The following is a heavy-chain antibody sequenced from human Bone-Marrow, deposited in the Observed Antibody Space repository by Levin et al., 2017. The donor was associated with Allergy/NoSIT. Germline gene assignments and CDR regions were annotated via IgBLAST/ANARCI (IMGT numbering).Heavy chain of an antibody. CDR3: ARDTVGAAILFDY. Sequence: SETLSLTCAISGDSVSSNSAAWSWIRQSPSRGLEWLGRTYYRSKWYNDYAVSVKSRITINPDTSKNQFSLQLNSVTPEDTAVYYCARDTVGAAILFDYRGQGTLVTVSS. CDR2: TYYRSKWYN. J-gene: IGHJ4*02. CDR1: GDSVSSNSAA. D-gene: IGHD2-15*01. V-gene: IGHV6-1*01.